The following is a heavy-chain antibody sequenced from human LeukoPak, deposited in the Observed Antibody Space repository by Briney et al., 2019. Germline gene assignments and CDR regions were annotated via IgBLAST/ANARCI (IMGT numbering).Heavy chain of an antibody. D-gene: IGHD5-24*01. J-gene: IGHJ4*02. Sequence: KPSETLSLTCTVSGGSISSSSYYWGWIRQPPGKGLEWIGSIYYSGSTYYNPSLKSRVTISVDTSKNQFSLKLSSVTAADTAVYYCARLRRDGYIPDYWGQGTLVTVSS. CDR1: GGSISSSSYY. CDR3: ARLRRDGYIPDY. CDR2: IYYSGST. V-gene: IGHV4-39*01.